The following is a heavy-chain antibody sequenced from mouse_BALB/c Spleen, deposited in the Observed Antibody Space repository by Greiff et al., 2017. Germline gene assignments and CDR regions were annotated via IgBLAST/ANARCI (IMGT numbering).Heavy chain of an antibody. V-gene: IGHV2-6-6*01. Sequence: VKLMESGPGLVAPSQSLSITCTVSGFSLTNSGVHWVRQSPGKGLEWLGVIWGDGSTNYNSAFKSRLSISKDNSKSQVFLKMNSLQTDDTARYYCAKPPITTVVDYAMDYWGQGTSVTVSS. CDR2: IWGDGST. J-gene: IGHJ4*01. D-gene: IGHD1-1*01. CDR1: GFSLTNSG. CDR3: AKPPITTVVDYAMDY.